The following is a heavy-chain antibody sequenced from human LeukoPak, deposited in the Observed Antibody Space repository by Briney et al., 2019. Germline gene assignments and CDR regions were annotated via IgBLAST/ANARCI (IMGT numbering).Heavy chain of an antibody. J-gene: IGHJ4*02. CDR2: IYSGGNT. D-gene: IGHD5-18*01. Sequence: GGSLRLSCVVSGFTVSSNYMSWVRQAPGKGLEWVSVIYSGGNTYYADSVKGRFAISRDNSKNTLYLQMNSLRAEDTAVYYCARDLVQLWSKDYWGQGTLVTVSS. CDR1: GFTVSSNY. CDR3: ARDLVQLWSKDY. V-gene: IGHV3-66*01.